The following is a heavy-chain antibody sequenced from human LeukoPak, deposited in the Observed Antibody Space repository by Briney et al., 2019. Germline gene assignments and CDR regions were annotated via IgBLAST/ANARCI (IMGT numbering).Heavy chain of an antibody. Sequence: GSLRLSCAASGFTFSSYGMHWVRQAPGKGLEWVAVISYDGSNKYYADSVKGRFTISRDNSKNTLYLQMNSLRAEDTAVYYCAKDRIAVAGTSLDYWGQGTLVTVSS. V-gene: IGHV3-30*18. CDR3: AKDRIAVAGTSLDY. CDR1: GFTFSSYG. J-gene: IGHJ4*02. D-gene: IGHD6-19*01. CDR2: ISYDGSNK.